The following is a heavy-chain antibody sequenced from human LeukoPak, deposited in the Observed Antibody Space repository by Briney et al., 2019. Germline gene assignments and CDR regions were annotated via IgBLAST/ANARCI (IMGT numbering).Heavy chain of an antibody. Sequence: SVKVSCKASGGTFSSYAISWVRQAPGQGLEWMGGIIPIFGTANYAQKFQGRVTITTDESTNTAYMELSSLRHEDTAVYYCARGPRIQLYPNWFDPWGQGTLVTVSS. CDR2: IIPIFGTA. V-gene: IGHV1-69*05. J-gene: IGHJ5*02. D-gene: IGHD5-18*01. CDR3: ARGPRIQLYPNWFDP. CDR1: GGTFSSYA.